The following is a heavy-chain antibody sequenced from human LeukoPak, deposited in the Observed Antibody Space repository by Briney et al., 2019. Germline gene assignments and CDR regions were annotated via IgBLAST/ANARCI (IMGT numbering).Heavy chain of an antibody. CDR1: GYTFTGYY. J-gene: IGHJ4*02. D-gene: IGHD6-19*01. CDR3: ARGTVAAHPFDY. V-gene: IGHV1-2*06. Sequence: ASVKVSCKASGYTFTGYYMHWVRQAPGQGLEWMGRINPNSGGTNYAQKFQGRVTMTRDTSISTAYMELSRLRSDDTAVYYCARGTVAAHPFDYWGQGTLVTVSS. CDR2: INPNSGGT.